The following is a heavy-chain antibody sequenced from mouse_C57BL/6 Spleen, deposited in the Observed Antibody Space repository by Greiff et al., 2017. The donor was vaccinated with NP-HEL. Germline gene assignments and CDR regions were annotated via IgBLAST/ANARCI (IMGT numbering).Heavy chain of an antibody. CDR3: AGGNFDY. CDR1: GFTFSDYG. V-gene: IGHV5-17*01. Sequence: EVHLVESGGGLVKPGGSLKLSCAASGFTFSDYGMHWVRQAPEKGLEWVAYISSGSSTIYYEDTGKGRFTNSRDNAKNTLFLQMTSLRSEDTAMYYGAGGNFDYWGQGTTLTVSA. CDR2: ISSGSSTI. J-gene: IGHJ2*01.